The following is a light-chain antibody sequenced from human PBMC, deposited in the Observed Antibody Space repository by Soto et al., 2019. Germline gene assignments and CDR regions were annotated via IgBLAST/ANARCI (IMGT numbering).Light chain of an antibody. Sequence: QSVLTQPPSVSGAPGQRVTISCTGSSSNIGAGYDVHWYQQLPGTAPKLLISGNNNRPSGVPDRFSASKSGISASLAITGLQAEDEADYYCQSYDNSLSGSYVFGAGTKVTVL. V-gene: IGLV1-40*01. CDR1: SSNIGAGYD. CDR3: QSYDNSLSGSYV. CDR2: GNN. J-gene: IGLJ1*01.